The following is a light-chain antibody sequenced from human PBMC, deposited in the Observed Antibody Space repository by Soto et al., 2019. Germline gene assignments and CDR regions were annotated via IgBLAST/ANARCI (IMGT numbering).Light chain of an antibody. Sequence: DIQMTQSPSTLSASVGDKVTITCRASQSISSWLAWYQQKPGKAPKLLIYKASTLESGVPSNFNGSGSGTEFTLSISSLQPEDFATYYCQQYNSYPWTFGQGTKVDVK. CDR2: KAS. J-gene: IGKJ1*01. CDR3: QQYNSYPWT. CDR1: QSISSW. V-gene: IGKV1-5*03.